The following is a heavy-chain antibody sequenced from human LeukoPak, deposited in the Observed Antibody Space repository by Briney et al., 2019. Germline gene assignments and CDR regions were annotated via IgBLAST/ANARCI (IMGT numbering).Heavy chain of an antibody. D-gene: IGHD6-13*01. J-gene: IGHJ4*02. V-gene: IGHV3-66*02. CDR3: ARAFREYSSSIRFDY. CDR2: IYSGGST. Sequence: SGGSLRLSCAASGFTVSSNYMSWVRQAPGKGLEWVSVIYSGGSTYYADSVKGRFTISRDNSKNTLYLQMNSLGAEDTAVYYCARAFREYSSSIRFDYWGQGTLVTVSS. CDR1: GFTVSSNY.